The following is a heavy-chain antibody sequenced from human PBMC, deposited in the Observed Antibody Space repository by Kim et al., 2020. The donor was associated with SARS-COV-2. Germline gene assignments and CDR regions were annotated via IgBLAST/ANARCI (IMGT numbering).Heavy chain of an antibody. CDR2: INAGNGNT. D-gene: IGHD6-19*01. Sequence: ASVKVSCKASGYTFTSYAMHWVCQAPGQRLEWMGWINAGNGNTKYSQKFQGRVTITRDTSASTAYMELSSLRSEDTAVYYCARAGSGWYAVDYWGQGTLVTVSS. V-gene: IGHV1-3*01. CDR3: ARAGSGWYAVDY. CDR1: GYTFTSYA. J-gene: IGHJ4*02.